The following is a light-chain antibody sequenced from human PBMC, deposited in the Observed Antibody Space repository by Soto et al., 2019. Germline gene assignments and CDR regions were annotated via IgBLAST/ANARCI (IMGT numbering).Light chain of an antibody. CDR3: LQDYNYSWT. Sequence: AIQMTQSPSSLSASVGDRVTITCRASQGIGNGLGWYQQKPGKVPKLLIYAASSLHSEVPSRFSGSGSGTDFTLTISSLQPEDFATYYCLQDYNYSWTFG. V-gene: IGKV1-6*01. J-gene: IGKJ1*01. CDR1: QGIGNG. CDR2: AAS.